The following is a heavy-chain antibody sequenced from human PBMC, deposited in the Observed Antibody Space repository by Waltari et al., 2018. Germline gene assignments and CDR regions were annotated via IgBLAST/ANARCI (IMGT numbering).Heavy chain of an antibody. J-gene: IGHJ4*02. V-gene: IGHV3-30-3*01. Sequence: QVQLVESGGGVVQPGRSLRLSCAASGFTFSSYAMHWVRQAPGKGLEWVAVISDDGSNKYYADSVKGRFTISRDNSKNTLYLQMNSLRAEDTAVYYCARDLERYCSGGSCYSPDYWGQGTLVTVSS. CDR3: ARDLERYCSGGSCYSPDY. CDR2: ISDDGSNK. D-gene: IGHD2-15*01. CDR1: GFTFSSYA.